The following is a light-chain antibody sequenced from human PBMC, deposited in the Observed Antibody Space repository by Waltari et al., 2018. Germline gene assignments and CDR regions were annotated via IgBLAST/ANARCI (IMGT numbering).Light chain of an antibody. V-gene: IGLV2-14*01. CDR1: SSDVGIYRF. CDR3: SSYTTSTSYVV. J-gene: IGLJ2*01. CDR2: EVS. Sequence: QSALTQPASVSGSAGQSITIACTGTSSDVGIYRFVSWYQQHPGKAPKLMIYEVSNRPSGVSNRFSGSKSGNTASLTISGLQAEDEADYYCSSYTTSTSYVVFGGGTKLTVL.